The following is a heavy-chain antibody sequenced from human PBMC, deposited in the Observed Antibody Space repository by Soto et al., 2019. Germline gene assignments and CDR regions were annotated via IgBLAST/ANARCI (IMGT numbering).Heavy chain of an antibody. Sequence: QVQLVESGGGVVQPGRSLRLSCAASGFTFSSSGMHWVRQAPGKGLEWVAVTSYDGSSGYYADSVRGRFTISRDNSKNTLYLQMNILRAEDTAVYYCAKSPPAVAGYFDYCGQGTLVTVSS. CDR1: GFTFSSSG. J-gene: IGHJ4*02. CDR3: AKSPPAVAGYFDY. D-gene: IGHD6-19*01. CDR2: TSYDGSSG. V-gene: IGHV3-30*18.